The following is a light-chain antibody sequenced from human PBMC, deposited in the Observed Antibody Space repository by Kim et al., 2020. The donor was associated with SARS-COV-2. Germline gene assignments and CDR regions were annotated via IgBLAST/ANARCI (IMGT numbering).Light chain of an antibody. V-gene: IGLV3-19*01. J-gene: IGLJ2*01. CDR3: NSRDSSGNLVV. CDR2: GKN. CDR1: SLRSYY. Sequence: SSELTQDPAVSVALGQTVRITCQGDSLRSYYASWYQQKPGQAPVLVIYGKNNRPSGIPDRFSGSSSGNTASLTITRAQAEDEADYYCNSRDSSGNLVVFG.